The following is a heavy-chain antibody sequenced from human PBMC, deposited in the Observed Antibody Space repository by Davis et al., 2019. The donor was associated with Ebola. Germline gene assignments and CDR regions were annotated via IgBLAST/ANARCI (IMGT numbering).Heavy chain of an antibody. J-gene: IGHJ3*02. CDR2: TYYASKWNS. V-gene: IGHV6-1*01. CDR1: GDSVSMNSAA. CDR3: ARGWLRTGLDI. Sequence: PSETLSLTCAISGDSVSMNSAAWIWIRQSPSRGLECLGRTYYASKWNSEYAVSVKSRITVNPDTSKNQFSLQLNSVTPEDTAVYYCARGWLRTGLDIWGQGTMVIVSS. D-gene: IGHD5-12*01.